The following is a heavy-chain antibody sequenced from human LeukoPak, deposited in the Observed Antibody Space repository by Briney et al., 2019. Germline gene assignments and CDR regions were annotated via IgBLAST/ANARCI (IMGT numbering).Heavy chain of an antibody. CDR2: INPNSGGT. V-gene: IGHV1-2*02. J-gene: IGHJ4*02. CDR3: ATGPYSSSWVPFDY. Sequence: ASVKVSCKASGYTFTGYYMHWVRQAPGQGLEWMGWINPNSGGTHYAQKFQGRVAMTRDTSINTAYMELSRLRSDDTAVYYCATGPYSSSWVPFDYWGQGSLATVSS. D-gene: IGHD6-13*01. CDR1: GYTFTGYY.